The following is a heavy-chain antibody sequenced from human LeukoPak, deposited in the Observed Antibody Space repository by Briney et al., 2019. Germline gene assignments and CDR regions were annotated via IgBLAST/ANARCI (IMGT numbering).Heavy chain of an antibody. D-gene: IGHD1-26*01. CDR3: ARMVGATKSFDY. J-gene: IGHJ4*02. Sequence: SETLSLTCTVSGASIRSGDYYWSWVRQPPGKGLEWIGYIYDSGSTYYNPSLKSRITISVDTSENRFSLKLSSVTATDTAVYYCARMVGATKSFDYWGQGTLVTVSS. CDR1: GASIRSGDYY. CDR2: IYDSGST. V-gene: IGHV4-30-4*01.